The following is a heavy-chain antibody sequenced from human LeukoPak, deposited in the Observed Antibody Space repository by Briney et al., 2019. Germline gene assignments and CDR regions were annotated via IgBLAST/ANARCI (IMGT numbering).Heavy chain of an antibody. Sequence: GGSLRLSCAASGFTVSSNYMSWVRQAPGKGLEWVSVIYSGGSTYYADSVNGRFTISRDHSKDTLYLQMNSLRVEDTAVYYCAKGLYGDHPHYFDSWGQGTLVTVSP. V-gene: IGHV3-53*01. CDR1: GFTVSSNY. J-gene: IGHJ4*02. CDR2: IYSGGST. CDR3: AKGLYGDHPHYFDS. D-gene: IGHD4-17*01.